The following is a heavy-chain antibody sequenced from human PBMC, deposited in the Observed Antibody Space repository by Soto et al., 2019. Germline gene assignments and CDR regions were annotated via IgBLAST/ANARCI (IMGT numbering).Heavy chain of an antibody. CDR1: GFTFSTYN. D-gene: IGHD4-17*01. Sequence: QAHLVQSGGGVVQPGRSLRLSCVASGFTFSTYNMHWVRQTPGKGLEWVAVIWYDGSHISYGDSLKGRFTISRDNSKNTLYLQMNGLRAEDTAVYYCARDYARAFDIWGQGTMVTVSS. CDR3: ARDYARAFDI. V-gene: IGHV3-33*01. J-gene: IGHJ3*02. CDR2: IWYDGSHI.